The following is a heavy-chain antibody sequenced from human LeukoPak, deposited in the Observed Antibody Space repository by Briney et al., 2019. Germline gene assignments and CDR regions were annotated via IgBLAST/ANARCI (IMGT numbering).Heavy chain of an antibody. V-gene: IGHV1-69*05. J-gene: IGHJ4*02. CDR2: IIPIFGTA. CDR3: ARGYYYDSSGTYYFDY. CDR1: GGTFSSYA. Sequence: GASVKVSCKASGGTFSSYAISWVRQAPGQGLEWMGRIIPIFGTANNAQKFQGRVTITTDESTSTAYMELSSLRSEDTAVYYCARGYYYDSSGTYYFDYWGQGTLVTVSS. D-gene: IGHD3-22*01.